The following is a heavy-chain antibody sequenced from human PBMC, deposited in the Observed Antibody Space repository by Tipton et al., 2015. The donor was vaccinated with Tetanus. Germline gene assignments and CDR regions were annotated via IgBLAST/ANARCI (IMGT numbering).Heavy chain of an antibody. CDR3: ARLYYYDSSVSAAFDI. V-gene: IGHV4-34*01. J-gene: IGHJ3*02. Sequence: GLVKPSETLSLTCAVYGGSFRGYYWSWIRQPPVKALECICEINHSGSTNYNPSLKSRVTISVDTSKNKFSLKLSFVTAADTAVYYCARLYYYDSSVSAAFDIWGQGTMVTVSS. CDR1: GGSFRGYY. D-gene: IGHD3-22*01. CDR2: INHSGST.